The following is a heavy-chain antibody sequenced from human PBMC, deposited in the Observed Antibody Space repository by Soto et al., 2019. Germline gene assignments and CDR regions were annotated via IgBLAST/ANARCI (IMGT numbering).Heavy chain of an antibody. CDR2: INHSGST. V-gene: IGHV4-34*01. CDR3: AREELLWFGEYWFDP. CDR1: GGSFSGYY. J-gene: IGHJ5*02. Sequence: KTSETLSLTCAVYGGSFSGYYWSWIRQPPGKGLEWIGEINHSGSTNYNPSLKSRVTISVDTSKNQFSLKLSSVTAADTAVYYCAREELLWFGEYWFDPWGQGTLVTVSS. D-gene: IGHD3-10*01.